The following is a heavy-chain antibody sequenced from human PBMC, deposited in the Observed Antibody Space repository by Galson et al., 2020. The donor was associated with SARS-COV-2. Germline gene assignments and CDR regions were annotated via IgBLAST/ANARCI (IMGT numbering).Heavy chain of an antibody. D-gene: IGHD5-18*01. J-gene: IGHJ6*02. CDR1: GFTFADST. Sequence: GGSLRLSCAASGFTFADSTMHWVRQAPGKGLEWVSLISWDGGSTYYADSVKGRFTISRDNSKNSLYLQMNSLRTEDTALYYCAKDFGLWTYYYGMDVWCQVTTFTFSS. V-gene: IGHV3-43*01. CDR3: AKDFGLWTYYYGMDV. CDR2: ISWDGGST.